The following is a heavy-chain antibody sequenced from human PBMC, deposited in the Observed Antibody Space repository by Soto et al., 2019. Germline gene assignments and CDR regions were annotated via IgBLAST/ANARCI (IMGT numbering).Heavy chain of an antibody. CDR3: ARDFIWFGELSHYYYYGMDV. V-gene: IGHV1-2*02. Sequence: GASVKVSCKASGYTFTGYYMHWVRQAPGQGLEWMGWINPNSGGTNYAQKFQGRVTMTRDTSISTAYMELSRLRSDDTAVYYCARDFIWFGELSHYYYYGMDVWGQGTTVTVSS. D-gene: IGHD3-10*01. CDR1: GYTFTGYY. CDR2: INPNSGGT. J-gene: IGHJ6*02.